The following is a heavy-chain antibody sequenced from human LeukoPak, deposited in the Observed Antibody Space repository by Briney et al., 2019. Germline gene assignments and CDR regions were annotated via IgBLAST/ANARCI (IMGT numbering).Heavy chain of an antibody. CDR2: ISYDGSNK. J-gene: IGHJ4*02. D-gene: IGHD3-3*02. V-gene: IGHV3-30-3*01. CDR3: ARDHFFDY. Sequence: GGSLRLSCAASGFTFSSYWMSWVRQAPGKGLEWVAVISYDGSNKYYADSVKGRFTISRDNSKNTLYLQMNSLRAEDTAVYYCARDHFFDYWGQGTPVTVSS. CDR1: GFTFSSYW.